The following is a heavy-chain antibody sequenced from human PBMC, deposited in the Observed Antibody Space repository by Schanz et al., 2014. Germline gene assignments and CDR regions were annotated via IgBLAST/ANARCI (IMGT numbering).Heavy chain of an antibody. CDR3: AKGRFGELSAFDI. V-gene: IGHV3-23*04. CDR1: TSIFNHAW. CDR2: ISGSGGST. Sequence: EVQLVESGGGLVKPGGSLRLSCAASTSIFNHAWMSWVRQAPGKGLEWVSAISGSGGSTYYADSVKGRFTISRDNSKNTLYLQMNSLRAEDTAVYYCAKGRFGELSAFDIWGRGTLXTVSS. D-gene: IGHD3-10*01. J-gene: IGHJ2*01.